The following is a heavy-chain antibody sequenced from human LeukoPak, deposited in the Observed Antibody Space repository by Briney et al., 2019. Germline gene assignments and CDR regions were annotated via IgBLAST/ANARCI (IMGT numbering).Heavy chain of an antibody. CDR1: GFAFCGYE. Sequence: GGSLRLSCAASGFAFCGYEMNWVRQAPGKGLEWVSYINPTGSTIYYADSVKGRFTISRDNAKNSLYLQMNSLRAEDTAVYYCTTKNGAPNYFDYWGQGTLLTVSS. J-gene: IGHJ4*02. V-gene: IGHV3-48*03. D-gene: IGHD2-8*01. CDR3: TTKNGAPNYFDY. CDR2: INPTGSTI.